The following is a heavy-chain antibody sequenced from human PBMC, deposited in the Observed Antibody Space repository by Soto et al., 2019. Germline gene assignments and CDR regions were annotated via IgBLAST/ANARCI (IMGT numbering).Heavy chain of an antibody. D-gene: IGHD3-22*01. CDR3: ARMDGSGYYGSYFDY. V-gene: IGHV3-30-3*01. CDR2: ISYDGSNK. J-gene: IGHJ4*02. Sequence: QVELVESWGGVVQPGRSLRLSCAASGFTFSSYAMHWVRQAPGKGLEWVAIISYDGSNKYYADSVKGRFTISRDNSKSTLFLQMNSLRAEDTAVYYCARMDGSGYYGSYFDYWGQGTLVTVSS. CDR1: GFTFSSYA.